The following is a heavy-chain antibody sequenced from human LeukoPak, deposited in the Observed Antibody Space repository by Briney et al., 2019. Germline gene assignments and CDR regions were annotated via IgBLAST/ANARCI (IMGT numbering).Heavy chain of an antibody. CDR1: GGSISSSSYY. V-gene: IGHV4-39*01. Sequence: SETLSLTCTVSGGSISSSSYYWGWIRQPPGKGLEWIGSIYYSGSTYYNPSLKCRVTISVDTSKNQFSLKLSSVTAADTAVYYCASMTTVTKAFDPWGQGTLVTVSS. J-gene: IGHJ5*02. CDR2: IYYSGST. CDR3: ASMTTVTKAFDP. D-gene: IGHD4-17*01.